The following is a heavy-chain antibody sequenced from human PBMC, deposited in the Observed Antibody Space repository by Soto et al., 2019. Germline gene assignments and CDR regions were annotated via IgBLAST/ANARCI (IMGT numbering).Heavy chain of an antibody. D-gene: IGHD3-10*01. Sequence: QVQLQESGPGLVKPSETLSLTCTVSGGSVSSGRYYWSWIRQPPGKGLEWVGYIYDSGSTKYNPSLRSRVTIAADTSNTQCPLQLSSVTAADTAVYYCASAYYYGSGRGRSMDVWGQGTTVTVSS. V-gene: IGHV4-61*01. J-gene: IGHJ6*02. CDR3: ASAYYYGSGRGRSMDV. CDR2: IYDSGST. CDR1: GGSVSSGRYY.